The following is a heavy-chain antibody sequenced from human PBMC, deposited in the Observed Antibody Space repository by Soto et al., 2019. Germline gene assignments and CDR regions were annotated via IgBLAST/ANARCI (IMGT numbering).Heavy chain of an antibody. CDR3: AKDRERSPYDY. Sequence: GGSLRLSCAASGFTFSSYAMSWVSQAPGKGLEWVSGISGSGDSTYYADSVKGRFTISRDNSKNTLYLQMNSLRAEDTAVYHCAKDRERSPYDYWGQVIMVTV. V-gene: IGHV3-23*01. D-gene: IGHD1-1*01. CDR2: ISGSGDST. J-gene: IGHJ4*02. CDR1: GFTFSSYA.